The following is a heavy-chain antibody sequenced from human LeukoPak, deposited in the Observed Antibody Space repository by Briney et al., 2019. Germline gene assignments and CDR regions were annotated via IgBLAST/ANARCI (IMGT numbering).Heavy chain of an antibody. CDR3: VRDPYDILTGPYFYY. CDR1: GFTFSSFW. D-gene: IGHD3-9*01. CDR2: IYVDGRST. V-gene: IGHV3-74*03. Sequence: QTGGSLRPSRAASGFTFSSFWMHWVRQAPGKGLVWVSRIYVDGRSTTYADSVKGRFTISRDNAKNTLYLQMNSLRAEDAAVYYCVRDPYDILTGPYFYYWGQGTLVTVSS. J-gene: IGHJ4*02.